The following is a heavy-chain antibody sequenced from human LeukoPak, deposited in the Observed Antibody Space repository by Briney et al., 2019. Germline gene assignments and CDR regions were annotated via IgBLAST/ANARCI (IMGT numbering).Heavy chain of an antibody. Sequence: GSLRLSCSASGFTFSSYAMHWVRQAPGKGLEYVSLISSNGGSTYYADFVKGRFTISRDNSKNTLYLQMSSLRTEDTAVYYCVRDYESDYWGQGTLVTVSS. CDR3: VRDYESDY. D-gene: IGHD5-12*01. CDR2: ISSNGGST. J-gene: IGHJ4*02. V-gene: IGHV3-64*03. CDR1: GFTFSSYA.